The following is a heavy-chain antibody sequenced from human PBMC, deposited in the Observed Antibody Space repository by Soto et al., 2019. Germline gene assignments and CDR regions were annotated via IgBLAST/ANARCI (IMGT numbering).Heavy chain of an antibody. Sequence: EVQLLESGGGLVQPGGSLRLSCAASGFTFSSYAMSWVRQAPGKGLEWVSAISGSGGSTYYADSVKGRFTISRDNSKNPLYLQMNSLRAEETAVYYCAKTSSSSWYIFDYWGQGTLVTVSS. CDR1: GFTFSSYA. V-gene: IGHV3-23*01. J-gene: IGHJ4*02. CDR2: ISGSGGST. D-gene: IGHD6-13*01. CDR3: AKTSSSSWYIFDY.